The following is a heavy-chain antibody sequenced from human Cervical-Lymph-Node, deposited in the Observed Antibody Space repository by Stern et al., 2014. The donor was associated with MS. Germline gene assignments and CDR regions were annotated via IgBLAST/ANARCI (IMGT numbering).Heavy chain of an antibody. CDR2: ISWNSCSI. J-gene: IGHJ6*02. CDR3: AKDIGTTLSRGHGMDV. V-gene: IGHV3-9*01. D-gene: IGHD1-7*01. Sequence: EVQLGESGGGLVQSGGSLRLSCAASGFTFSGHALHWVRQVPGKGLEWVSGISWNSCSIAYADSVKGRFPISRDNAKKSLFLQMNSLRAEDTAFYYCAKDIGTTLSRGHGMDVWGQGTMVTVSS. CDR1: GFTFSGHA.